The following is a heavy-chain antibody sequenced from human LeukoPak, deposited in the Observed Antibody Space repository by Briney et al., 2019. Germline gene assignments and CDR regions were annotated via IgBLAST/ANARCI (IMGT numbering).Heavy chain of an antibody. D-gene: IGHD5-18*01. CDR2: ISYDGSNK. CDR3: AKPDTVMVEPTYFDY. J-gene: IGHJ4*02. Sequence: GGSLRLSCAASGFTFSSYGMHWVRQAPGKGLEWVAVISYDGSNKYYADSVKGRFTISRDNSKNTLYLQMNSLRAEDTAVYYCAKPDTVMVEPTYFDYWGQGTLVTVSS. V-gene: IGHV3-30*18. CDR1: GFTFSSYG.